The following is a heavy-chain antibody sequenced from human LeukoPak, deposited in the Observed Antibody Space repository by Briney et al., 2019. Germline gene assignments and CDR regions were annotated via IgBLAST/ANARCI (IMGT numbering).Heavy chain of an antibody. CDR2: IYYRGST. Sequence: PSETLSLTCTVSGDSISSYYWSWIRQPPGKGLEWIGYIYYRGSTNYNPSLKSRVTFSVDTSKNQFSLKLNSVTAADTAVYYCARGGDYGDLRYFDYWGQGTLVTVSP. CDR3: ARGGDYGDLRYFDY. J-gene: IGHJ4*02. D-gene: IGHD4-17*01. CDR1: GDSISSYY. V-gene: IGHV4-59*01.